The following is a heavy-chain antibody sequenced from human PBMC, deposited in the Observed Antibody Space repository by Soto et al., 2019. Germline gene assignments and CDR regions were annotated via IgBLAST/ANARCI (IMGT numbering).Heavy chain of an antibody. V-gene: IGHV3-48*02. CDR1: GFTFSDYI. D-gene: IGHD4-17*01. CDR3: ARDRGLGDMGY. J-gene: IGHJ4*02. Sequence: EVQLVESGGGFVQPGGSLRLSCAASGFTFSDYIMNYDRQAPGTGLEWVSYISSRSTTIYYADSVKGRFTISRDNANNSLYLHMNSMRDEDTAVYYCARDRGLGDMGYWGQGTLVTVSS. CDR2: ISSRSTTI.